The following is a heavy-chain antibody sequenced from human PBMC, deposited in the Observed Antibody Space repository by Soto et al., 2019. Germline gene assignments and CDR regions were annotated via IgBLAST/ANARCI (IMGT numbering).Heavy chain of an antibody. D-gene: IGHD5-18*01. V-gene: IGHV1-18*01. Sequence: QVQLVQSGAEVKKPGASVKVSCKASGYTFTSYGISWVRQAPGQGLEWMGWINVYNGHATYAQKFQVRVTMTRDKFAATAYMDLNSLTSDDTAVYFCARLYSISGRYNWLDPWGQGTRVTVSS. CDR1: GYTFTSYG. CDR3: ARLYSISGRYNWLDP. J-gene: IGHJ5*02. CDR2: INVYNGHA.